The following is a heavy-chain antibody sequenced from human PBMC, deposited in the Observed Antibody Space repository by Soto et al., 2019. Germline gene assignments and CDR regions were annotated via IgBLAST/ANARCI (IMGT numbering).Heavy chain of an antibody. V-gene: IGHV4-31*03. J-gene: IGHJ4*02. CDR2: IYYSGST. CDR1: GGSISSGGYY. CDR3: ARTYYYDSSGYPRFDY. D-gene: IGHD3-22*01. Sequence: QVQLQESGPGLVKPSQTLSLTCTVSGGSISSGGYYWSWIRQHPGKGLEWIGYIYYSGSTYYNPSLQRRVTISVDTSKNQFSLKLSSVTAADTAVYYCARTYYYDSSGYPRFDYWGQGTLVTVSS.